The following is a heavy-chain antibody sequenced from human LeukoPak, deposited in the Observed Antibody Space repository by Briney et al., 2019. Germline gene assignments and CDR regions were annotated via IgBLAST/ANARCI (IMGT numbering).Heavy chain of an antibody. Sequence: GGSLRLSCAASGFTFSSYAMNWVRQAPGKGLEWVSTISGGGDATYYAGSVKGRFTISRDNSKNTLYLQMNSLRVEDTAVYYCARDSSMLRGPLVIYYFDFWGQGTLVTVSS. CDR3: ARDSSMLRGPLVIYYFDF. CDR1: GFTFSSYA. V-gene: IGHV3-23*01. CDR2: ISGGGDAT. J-gene: IGHJ4*02. D-gene: IGHD3-10*01.